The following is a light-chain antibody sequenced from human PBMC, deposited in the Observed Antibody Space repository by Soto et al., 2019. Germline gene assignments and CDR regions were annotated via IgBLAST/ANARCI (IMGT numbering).Light chain of an antibody. V-gene: IGLV7-43*01. CDR3: MLYSAGAQV. Sequence: QTVVTQEPSLTVAPGGTVTLTLASSTGAVTSGCCPNWFQQKPGQAPRTLIYSTTNKHSWTPARFSGSLLEGKAALTLSGVQPEDEADYFGMLYSAGAQVFGGGIKLTVL. CDR2: STT. J-gene: IGLJ2*01. CDR1: TGAVTSGCC.